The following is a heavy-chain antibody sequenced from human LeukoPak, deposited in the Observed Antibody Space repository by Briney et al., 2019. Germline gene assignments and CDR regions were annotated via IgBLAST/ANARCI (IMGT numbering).Heavy chain of an antibody. CDR2: ICSNSSYT. J-gene: IGHJ1*01. CDR1: GIPFSDYY. D-gene: IGHD1-26*01. CDR3: AAGTEADF. Sequence: GGTLRLSCVVSGIPFSDYYMNWIRQAPGKGLEWISCICSNSSYTDSADPVKGRFTISRDNAKSSLYLHLNSLRLEDTAVYYCAAGTEADFWGQGTLVTVSS. V-gene: IGHV3-11*03.